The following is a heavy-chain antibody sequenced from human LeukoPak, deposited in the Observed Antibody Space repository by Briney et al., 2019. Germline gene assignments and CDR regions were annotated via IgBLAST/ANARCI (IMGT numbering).Heavy chain of an antibody. V-gene: IGHV3-74*01. Sequence: GGSLRPSCAASGFTFSSYWMHWVRQAPGKGLVGVSRINIDGRSTSYADSVKGRFSISRDNAKNTLYLQMNSLRAEDTAVYYCARVRWGGLYYFDYWGQGTLVTASS. CDR2: INIDGRST. CDR3: ARVRWGGLYYFDY. D-gene: IGHD3-16*01. CDR1: GFTFSSYW. J-gene: IGHJ4*02.